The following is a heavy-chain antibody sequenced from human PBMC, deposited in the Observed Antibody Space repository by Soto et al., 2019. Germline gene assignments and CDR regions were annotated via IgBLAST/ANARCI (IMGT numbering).Heavy chain of an antibody. Sequence: ASVKVSCKASGYSFTDYYIHWVRQAPGQGLEWMGWINPNSGGTSYAQRFQGRVTVTRDTSFSTAYMELSSLRSDDTAVYYCARGLRDGNFDYWGQGTLVT. CDR1: GYSFTDYY. CDR2: INPNSGGT. J-gene: IGHJ4*02. V-gene: IGHV1-2*02. CDR3: ARGLRDGNFDY. D-gene: IGHD4-17*01.